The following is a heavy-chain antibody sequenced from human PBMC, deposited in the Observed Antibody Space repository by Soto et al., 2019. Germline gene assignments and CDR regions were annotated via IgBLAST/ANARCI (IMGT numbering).Heavy chain of an antibody. CDR1: GYTFTSYG. J-gene: IGHJ6*02. V-gene: IGHV1-18*01. CDR2: ISAYNGNT. Sequence: ASVKVSCKASGYTFTSYGISWVRQAPGQGLEWMGWISAYNGNTNYAQKLQGRVTMTTDTSTSTAYVELRSRRTDGTAVYYCARDKSIEGSGGYYSSYGRDVWGQGTTVTVSS. D-gene: IGHD6-19*01. CDR3: ARDKSIEGSGGYYSSYGRDV.